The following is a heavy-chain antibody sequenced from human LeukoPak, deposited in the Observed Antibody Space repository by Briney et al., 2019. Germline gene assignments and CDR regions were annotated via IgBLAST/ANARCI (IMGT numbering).Heavy chain of an antibody. Sequence: ASVKVSCKAPGYTFTSYYMHWVRQAPGQGLEWMGIINPSGGSTSYAQKFQGRVTMTRDTSTSTVYMELSSLRSEDTAVYYCARTTMEKDYFDYWGQGTLVTVSS. D-gene: IGHD4/OR15-4a*01. V-gene: IGHV1-46*01. CDR2: INPSGGST. CDR3: ARTTMEKDYFDY. J-gene: IGHJ4*02. CDR1: GYTFTSYY.